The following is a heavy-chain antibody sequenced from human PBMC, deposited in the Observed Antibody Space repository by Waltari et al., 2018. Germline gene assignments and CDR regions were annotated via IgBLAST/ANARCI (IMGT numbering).Heavy chain of an antibody. CDR3: ARVYREFNWFDP. V-gene: IGHV4-38-2*01. CDR2: IYHSGST. Sequence: QVQLQESGPGLVKPSETLSLTCAVSGYSISSGYYWGWIQQPPGKGLEWIGSIYHSGSTYYNPSLKSRVTISVDTSKNQFSLKLSSVTAADTAVYYCARVYREFNWFDPWGQGTLVTVSS. CDR1: GYSISSGYY. J-gene: IGHJ5*02.